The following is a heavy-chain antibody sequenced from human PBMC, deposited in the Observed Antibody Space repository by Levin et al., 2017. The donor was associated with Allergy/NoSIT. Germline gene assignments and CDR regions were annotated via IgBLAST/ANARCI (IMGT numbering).Heavy chain of an antibody. D-gene: IGHD6-13*01. CDR3: ARGIAGIQNWFDP. CDR2: ISYDGSNK. CDR1: GFTFSSYA. V-gene: IGHV3-30-3*01. Sequence: GGSLRLSCAASGFTFSSYAMHWVRQAPGKGLEWVAVISYDGSNKYYADAVKGRFTFSRDNSKNTLYLQMNSLRAEDTAVYYCARGIAGIQNWFDPWGQGTLVTVSS. J-gene: IGHJ5*02.